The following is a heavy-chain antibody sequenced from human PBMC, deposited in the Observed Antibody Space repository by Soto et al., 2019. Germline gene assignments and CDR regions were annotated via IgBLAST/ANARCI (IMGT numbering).Heavy chain of an antibody. CDR1: GFTFSSYS. D-gene: IGHD2-15*01. Sequence: EVQLVESGGGLVQPGGSLRLSCAASGFTFSSYSMNWVRQAPGKGLEWVSYISSSSSTIYYADSVKGRFTISRDNAKNSLDLQMISLRDEDTAVYYCAGSCSGGSCYYYYGMDVWGQVTTVTVSS. J-gene: IGHJ6*02. V-gene: IGHV3-48*02. CDR3: AGSCSGGSCYYYYGMDV. CDR2: ISSSSSTI.